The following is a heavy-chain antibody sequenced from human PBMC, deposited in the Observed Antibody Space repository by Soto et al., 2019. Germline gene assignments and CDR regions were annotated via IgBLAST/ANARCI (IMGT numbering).Heavy chain of an antibody. CDR1: GGSISSGGYY. D-gene: IGHD6-19*01. Sequence: QVQLQESGPGLVKPSQTLSLTCTVSGGSISSGGYYWSWIRQHPGKGLEWIGYIYYSGSTYYNPSLKSRVTISVDTSKNQFSLKLSSVTAAETAVYYCARDQGLSTQYSSGWYGIDYWGQGTLVTVSS. CDR3: ARDQGLSTQYSSGWYGIDY. V-gene: IGHV4-31*03. CDR2: IYYSGST. J-gene: IGHJ4*02.